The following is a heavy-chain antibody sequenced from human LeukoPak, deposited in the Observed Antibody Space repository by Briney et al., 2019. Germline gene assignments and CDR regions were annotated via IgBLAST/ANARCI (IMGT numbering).Heavy chain of an antibody. Sequence: TSETLSLTCAVYGGSFSGYYWSWIRQPPRKGLEWIGEINHSGSTSYNPSLKSRVTISVDTSKNQFSLKLSSVTAADRAVYYCARQVDIVATGLHYYGMDVWGQGTTVTVSS. V-gene: IGHV4-34*01. CDR3: ARQVDIVATGLHYYGMDV. CDR2: INHSGST. CDR1: GGSFSGYY. D-gene: IGHD5-12*01. J-gene: IGHJ6*02.